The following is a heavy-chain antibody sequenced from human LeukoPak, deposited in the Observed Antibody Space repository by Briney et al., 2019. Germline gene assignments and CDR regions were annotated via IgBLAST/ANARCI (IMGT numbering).Heavy chain of an antibody. CDR3: AKGGYYGSSARGGYFDY. CDR2: ISGSGGST. D-gene: IGHD3-22*01. J-gene: IGHJ4*02. CDR1: GFTFSSYA. Sequence: PGGSLRLSCAASGFTFSSYAMSWVRQAPGKGLEWVSAISGSGGSTYYADSVKGRFTISRDNSKNTLYLQMNSLRAEDTAVYYCAKGGYYGSSARGGYFDYWGQGTLVTVSS. V-gene: IGHV3-23*01.